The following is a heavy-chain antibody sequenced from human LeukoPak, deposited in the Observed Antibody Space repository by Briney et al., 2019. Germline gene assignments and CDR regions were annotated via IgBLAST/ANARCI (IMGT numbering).Heavy chain of an antibody. D-gene: IGHD3-22*01. V-gene: IGHV4-61*02. Sequence: PSETPSLTCTVSGGSISSGSYYWSWIRQPAGKGLEWIGRIYTSGSTNYNPSLKSRVTISVDTSKNQFSLKLSSVTAADTAVYYCARGGSGYYYYWGQGTLVTVSS. CDR3: ARGGSGYYYY. CDR2: IYTSGST. CDR1: GGSISSGSYY. J-gene: IGHJ4*02.